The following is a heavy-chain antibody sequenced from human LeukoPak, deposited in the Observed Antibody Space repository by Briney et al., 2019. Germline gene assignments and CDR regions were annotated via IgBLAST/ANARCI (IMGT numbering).Heavy chain of an antibody. CDR2: IKEDGTET. CDR3: ARDSYDFWSGYYAIQSGSLDY. Sequence: GGSLRLSCAASGFTFSSYWMSWVRQAPGKGLEWVANIKEDGTETYYVDSVKGRFTISRDNAKNSLYLQMNSLRAEDTAVYYCARDSYDFWSGYYAIQSGSLDYWGQGTLVTVSS. J-gene: IGHJ4*02. V-gene: IGHV3-7*01. CDR1: GFTFSSYW. D-gene: IGHD3-3*01.